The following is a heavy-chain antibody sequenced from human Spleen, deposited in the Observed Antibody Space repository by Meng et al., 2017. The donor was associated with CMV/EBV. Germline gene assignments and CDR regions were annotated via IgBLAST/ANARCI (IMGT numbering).Heavy chain of an antibody. D-gene: IGHD2-2*01. CDR3: ARDKWYHLSSGYYYAMDV. Sequence: ASVKVSCKASGYTFTNYDINWVRQATGQGLEWMGWINPNSGGTNYAQKFQGRVTMTRDTSISTAYMELSRLRSDDTAVYYCARDKWYHLSSGYYYAMDVWGQGTTVTVSS. CDR2: INPNSGGT. J-gene: IGHJ6*02. V-gene: IGHV1-2*02. CDR1: GYTFTNYD.